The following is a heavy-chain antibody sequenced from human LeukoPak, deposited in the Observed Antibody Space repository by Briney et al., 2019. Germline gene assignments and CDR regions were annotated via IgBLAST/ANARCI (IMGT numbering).Heavy chain of an antibody. Sequence: SETLSLTRTVSGGSISSGDYYWGWVRQPPGRGLGSNGYIYFSGSTYYNPSLKSRVTISGDTSKSQFHLKLSAVTAEDTAVYYCARGALVRMTGDDYWGRGGLV. J-gene: IGHJ4*02. CDR1: GGSISSGDYY. CDR3: ARGALVRMTGDDY. V-gene: IGHV4-30-4*01. D-gene: IGHD3-10*01. CDR2: IYFSGST.